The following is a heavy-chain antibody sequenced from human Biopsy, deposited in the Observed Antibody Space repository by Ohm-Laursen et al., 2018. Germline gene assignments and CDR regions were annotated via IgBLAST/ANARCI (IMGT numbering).Heavy chain of an antibody. CDR2: VDWDDYK. CDR1: GFSLSARGMC. J-gene: IGHJ6*02. CDR3: ARTPILIVSAGLVYRHRRHLQGMDV. Sequence: TQTLTLTCSFSGFSLSARGMCVSWIRQAPGKALEWLARVDWDDYKDYSASLQTKLSISKDASNDQVVLTVNNVDPADTATYYCARTPILIVSAGLVYRHRRHLQGMDVWGQGIAVTVS. D-gene: IGHD6-13*01. V-gene: IGHV2-70*11.